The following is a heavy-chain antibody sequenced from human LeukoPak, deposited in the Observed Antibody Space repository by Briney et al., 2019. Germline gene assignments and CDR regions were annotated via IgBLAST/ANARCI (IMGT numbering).Heavy chain of an antibody. J-gene: IGHJ6*02. D-gene: IGHD6-13*01. CDR1: GGSISSYH. Sequence: SETLSLTCTVSGGSISSYHWSWIRQPPGKGLEWIGEINHSGSTNYNPSLKSRVTISVDTSKNQFSLKLSSVTAADTAVYYCARDRWLDVWGQGTTVTVSS. CDR3: ARDRWLDV. CDR2: INHSGST. V-gene: IGHV4-34*01.